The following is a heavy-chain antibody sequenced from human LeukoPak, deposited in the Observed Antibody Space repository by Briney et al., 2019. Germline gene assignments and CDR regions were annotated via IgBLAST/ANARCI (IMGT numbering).Heavy chain of an antibody. CDR1: GASITSYY. J-gene: IGHJ4*02. Sequence: SETLSLTCTVSGASITSYYWSWIRQPAGKGLEWIGRIYTSGSTNYNPSLKSRVTISVDTSKNQFSLKLSSETAADTAVYYCARVLSVVTGEYYFDYWGQGTLVTVSS. V-gene: IGHV4-4*07. D-gene: IGHD7-27*01. CDR3: ARVLSVVTGEYYFDY. CDR2: IYTSGST.